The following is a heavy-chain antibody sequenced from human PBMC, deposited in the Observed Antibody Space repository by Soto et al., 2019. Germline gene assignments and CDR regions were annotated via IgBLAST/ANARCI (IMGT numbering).Heavy chain of an antibody. Sequence: GESLKISGAASGFAFSSHPMSWVRQAPEKGLEWVSGISDGGDLTYNADSVKGRFTISRDNSKDTLYLQMNSLRAEDTAVYYCAKELALLYYYGMDVWGQGTTVTVSS. CDR2: ISDGGDLT. V-gene: IGHV3-23*01. CDR1: GFAFSSHP. D-gene: IGHD2-15*01. J-gene: IGHJ6*02. CDR3: AKELALLYYYGMDV.